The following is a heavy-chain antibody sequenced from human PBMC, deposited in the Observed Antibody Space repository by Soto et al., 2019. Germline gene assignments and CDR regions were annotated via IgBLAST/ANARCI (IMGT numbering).Heavy chain of an antibody. V-gene: IGHV4-59*01. CDR3: ARGSHYDILTGYYFGFGMDV. D-gene: IGHD3-9*01. CDR1: GGSISSYY. CDR2: IYYSGST. J-gene: IGHJ6*02. Sequence: SETLSLTCTVSGGSISSYYWSWIRQPPGKGLEWIGYIYYSGSTNYNPSLKSRVTISVDTSKNQFSLKLSSVTAADAAVYYCARGSHYDILTGYYFGFGMDVWGQGTTVTVSS.